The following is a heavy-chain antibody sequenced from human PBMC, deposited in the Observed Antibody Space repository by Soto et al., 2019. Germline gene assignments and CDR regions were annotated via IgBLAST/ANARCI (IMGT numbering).Heavy chain of an antibody. V-gene: IGHV1-3*01. Sequence: QVQLVQSGAEVKKPGASVKVSCKASGYTFTSYAMHWVRQAPGQRLEWMGWINAGNGNTKYSQKFQGRVTITRDTSRSTGYMELSRLGSEDTAVYYCAGDAVLAVVGTNESRFFDYWGQGTLVTVSS. J-gene: IGHJ4*02. CDR2: INAGNGNT. CDR1: GYTFTSYA. CDR3: AGDAVLAVVGTNESRFFDY. D-gene: IGHD1-26*01.